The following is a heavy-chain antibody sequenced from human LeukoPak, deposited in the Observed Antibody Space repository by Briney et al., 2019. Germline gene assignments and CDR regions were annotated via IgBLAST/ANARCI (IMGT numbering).Heavy chain of an antibody. D-gene: IGHD1-26*01. CDR1: GYTFTSYD. Sequence: ASVKVSCKASGYTFTSYDISWVRQAPGQGLEWMGWISDYNGNTNYAQKLQGRVTMPTDTSTSTVYMELRSLRSDDTAVYYCARERGGATCDYWGQGTLVTVCS. J-gene: IGHJ4*02. CDR2: ISDYNGNT. CDR3: ARERGGATCDY. V-gene: IGHV1-18*01.